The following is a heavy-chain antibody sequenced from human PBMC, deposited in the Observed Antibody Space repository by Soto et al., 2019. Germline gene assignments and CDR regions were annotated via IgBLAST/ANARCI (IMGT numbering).Heavy chain of an antibody. CDR3: ARGVAGTLTYFDP. Sequence: ASVKVSCKASGYTFPSYAMHWVRQAPGQRLEWMGWINAGNGNTKYSQKFQGRVTITRDTSASTAYMELSSLRSEDTAVYYCARGVAGTLTYFDPWGQGTLVTVSS. CDR1: GYTFPSYA. J-gene: IGHJ4*02. V-gene: IGHV1-3*01. D-gene: IGHD6-19*01. CDR2: INAGNGNT.